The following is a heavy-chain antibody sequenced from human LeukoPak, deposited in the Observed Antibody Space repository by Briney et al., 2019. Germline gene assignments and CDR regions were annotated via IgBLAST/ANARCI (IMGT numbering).Heavy chain of an antibody. D-gene: IGHD6-19*01. V-gene: IGHV1-18*01. CDR2: ISTYNGNT. CDR1: GYTFTSSG. Sequence: GASVKVSCKASGYTFTSSGINWVRQAPGQGLEWMGWISTYNGNTNYAQKLQGRVTMTTDTSTSTAYMELRSLRSDDTAVYYCARSESSGTIKYWGQGTLVTVSS. J-gene: IGHJ4*02. CDR3: ARSESSGTIKY.